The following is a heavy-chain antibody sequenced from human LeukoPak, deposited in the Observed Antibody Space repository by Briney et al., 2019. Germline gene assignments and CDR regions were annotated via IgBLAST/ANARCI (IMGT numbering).Heavy chain of an antibody. V-gene: IGHV3-66*01. Sequence: GGSLRLSCAASGFTVSTNYMSWVRQAPGKGLELVSVIYSGGTTYYADSVKGRFTISRDNFQNTLYLQMSSLRGEDTAVYYCSRGLVVPARMDVWGQGTTVTVSS. J-gene: IGHJ6*02. D-gene: IGHD2-2*01. CDR2: IYSGGTT. CDR3: SRGLVVPARMDV. CDR1: GFTVSTNY.